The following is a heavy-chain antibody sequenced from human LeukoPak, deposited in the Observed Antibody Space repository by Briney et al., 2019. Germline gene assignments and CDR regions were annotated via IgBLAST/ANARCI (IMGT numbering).Heavy chain of an antibody. V-gene: IGHV3-33*01. CDR3: AREVAPLYFHYGMDV. CDR2: TWYDGRNN. D-gene: IGHD2-21*01. CDR1: GSTFSSYG. J-gene: IGHJ6*01. Sequence: PGKSLRLSCAASGSTFSSYGMHWVRQAPGKGLEWVAVTWYDGRNNYYAASVKGRFTISRDDSKTTVYLLMNSLRAEDTAVYYCAREVAPLYFHYGMDVWGEGTTVTVSS.